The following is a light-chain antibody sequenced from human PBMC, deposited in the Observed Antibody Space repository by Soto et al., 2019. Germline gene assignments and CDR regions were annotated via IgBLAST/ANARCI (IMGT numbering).Light chain of an antibody. J-gene: IGLJ2*01. CDR1: SSDVGIYNH. CDR3: TSYTTSGTVV. CDR2: EVS. Sequence: QSALTQPASVSGSPGQSITISCTGSSSDVGIYNHVSWYQQHPGKTPKLMIYEVSYRPSGVSNRFSGSKSGNTASLTISGLQDEDEADYYCTSYTTSGTVVFGGGTKLTVL. V-gene: IGLV2-14*03.